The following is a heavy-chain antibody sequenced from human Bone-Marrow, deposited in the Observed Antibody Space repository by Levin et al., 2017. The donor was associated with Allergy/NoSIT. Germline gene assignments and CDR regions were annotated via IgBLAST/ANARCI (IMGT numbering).Heavy chain of an antibody. CDR1: GFTFRSFG. V-gene: IGHV3-33*01. Sequence: GESLKISCAASGFTFRSFGMHWVRQAPGKGLEWVAFIFFDGSIEYYADSVKGRFTVSRDNSKNTLYLQMHSLRAEDTAIYYCARDYAVHEDAEYFQYWGQGTLVTVSS. D-gene: IGHD3-16*01. CDR2: IFFDGSIE. J-gene: IGHJ1*01. CDR3: ARDYAVHEDAEYFQY.